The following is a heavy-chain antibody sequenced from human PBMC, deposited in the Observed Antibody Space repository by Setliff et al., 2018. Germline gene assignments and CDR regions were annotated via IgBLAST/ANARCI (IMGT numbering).Heavy chain of an antibody. CDR1: GGSISNCTFY. J-gene: IGHJ2*01. D-gene: IGHD5-12*01. Sequence: KTSETLSLTCTVSGGSISNCTFYWGWIRQPPGKGLEWIGSINYYGSIFDDGTTYSTYYNPSLKSRATISIDTSKSQFSLKLSSMTAADTALYYCARNPDFLQYSFDLWGRGTLVTVSS. V-gene: IGHV4-39*07. CDR3: ARNPDFLQYSFDL. CDR2: INYYGSIFDDGTTYST.